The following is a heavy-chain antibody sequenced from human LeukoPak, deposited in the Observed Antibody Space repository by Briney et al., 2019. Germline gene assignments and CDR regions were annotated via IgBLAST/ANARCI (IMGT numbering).Heavy chain of an antibody. D-gene: IGHD2-15*01. CDR1: GGSISSHY. CDR2: IHYSGST. CDR3: ARGPGWFPDN. J-gene: IGHJ4*02. V-gene: IGHV4-59*11. Sequence: SETLSLTCSFSGGSISSHYWNWIRQPPGKELEWIGHIHYSGSTNYNPSLKSRVTISVDTSKNQFSLKVTSVTVADTAVYYCARGPGWFPDNWGQGILVTVSS.